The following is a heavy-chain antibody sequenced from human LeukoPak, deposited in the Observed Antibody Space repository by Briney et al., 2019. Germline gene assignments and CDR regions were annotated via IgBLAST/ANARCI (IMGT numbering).Heavy chain of an antibody. CDR2: IHGGT. J-gene: IGHJ4*02. Sequence: GGSLRLSCAASGFPFSSYAMGWVRQAPGKGLEWVSTIHGGTYYADSVRGRFTIARDNSKNTLYLQMTSLRADDTALYYCAKGYSSGWHAFDSWGQGTLVTVSS. CDR1: GFPFSSYA. D-gene: IGHD6-19*01. CDR3: AKGYSSGWHAFDS. V-gene: IGHV3-23*01.